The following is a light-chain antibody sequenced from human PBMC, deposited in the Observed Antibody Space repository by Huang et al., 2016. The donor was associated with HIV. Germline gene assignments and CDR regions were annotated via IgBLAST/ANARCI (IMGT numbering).Light chain of an antibody. V-gene: IGKV1-5*03. CDR2: KAS. CDR1: QTISTW. J-gene: IGKJ4*01. Sequence: DIQMTQSPSTLSASVGDRVTITCRASQTISTWLAWYQQKPGKAPKVLIYKASSLESGVPSRFSGSGSGTEFTLTISSLQPDDFATYYCQQYNSDPSFGGGTKVEI. CDR3: QQYNSDPS.